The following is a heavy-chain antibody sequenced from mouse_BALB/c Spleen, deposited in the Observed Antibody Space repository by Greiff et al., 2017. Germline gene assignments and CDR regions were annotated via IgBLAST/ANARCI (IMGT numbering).Heavy chain of an antibody. Sequence: QVQLKESGPGLVAPSQSLSITCTVSGFSFSRYSVHWVRQPPGKGLEWLGMIWGGGSTDYNAALKSRLSISKANSKSQVFLKMNSLQTDDTAMYWCARNKNYGNSGGEAMGNGGQGTSATVSS. CDR2: IWGGGST. J-gene: IGHJ4*01. V-gene: IGHV2-6-4*01. CDR3: ARNKNYGNSGGEAMGN. D-gene: IGHD2-1*01. CDR1: GFSFSRYS.